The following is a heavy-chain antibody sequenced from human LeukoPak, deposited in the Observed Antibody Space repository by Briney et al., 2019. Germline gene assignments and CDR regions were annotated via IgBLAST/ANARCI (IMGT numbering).Heavy chain of an antibody. Sequence: GRSLRLSCAASGFTFSTYGLHWVRQAPGKGLERVAVISSDGSYKYYADSVKGRFTISRDNSKNTLYLQMNSLRVEDTAVYYCARRGSTMVRGVIMGPDYWGQGTLVTVSS. J-gene: IGHJ4*02. D-gene: IGHD3-10*01. CDR3: ARRGSTMVRGVIMGPDY. V-gene: IGHV3-30*03. CDR1: GFTFSTYG. CDR2: ISSDGSYK.